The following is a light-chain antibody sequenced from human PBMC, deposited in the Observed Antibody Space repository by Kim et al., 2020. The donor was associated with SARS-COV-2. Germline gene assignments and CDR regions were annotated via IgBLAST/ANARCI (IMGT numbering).Light chain of an antibody. Sequence: VSPRDRATLAWRASLSVRIYLAWYQQKPGQAPSLLISAASTLATGIPVRFSGGVSETDFTLTISSLQSEDLAVYYCHQYDKWPRTFGQRTKVDIK. V-gene: IGKV3-15*01. CDR3: HQYDKWPRT. J-gene: IGKJ1*01. CDR2: AAS. CDR1: LSVRIY.